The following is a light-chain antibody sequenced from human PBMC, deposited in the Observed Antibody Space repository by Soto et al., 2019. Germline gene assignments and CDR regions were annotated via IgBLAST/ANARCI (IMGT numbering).Light chain of an antibody. CDR1: NIGSKS. CDR3: QVWDSSSDHVV. Sequence: SYELTQPPSVSVAPGKTARITCGGNNIGSKSVHWYQQKPGQAPVLVTYYDSDRPSGIPERFSGSNSGNTATLTISMVEAGDEADYYCQVWDSSSDHVVFGGGTKVTVL. CDR2: YDS. J-gene: IGLJ2*01. V-gene: IGLV3-21*04.